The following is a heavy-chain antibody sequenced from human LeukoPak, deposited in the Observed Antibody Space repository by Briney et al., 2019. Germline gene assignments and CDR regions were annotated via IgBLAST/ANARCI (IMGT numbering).Heavy chain of an antibody. V-gene: IGHV4-34*01. CDR3: ARDVLPTYFDS. Sequence: SETLSLTCAVYGESFSGYYWSWTRQPPGKGLEWIGEINHSGSTNYNPSLKSRVTISEDTSKKQFSLYLSSVTAADTAVYYCARDVLPTYFDSWGQGTLVPVSS. J-gene: IGHJ4*02. CDR1: GESFSGYY. D-gene: IGHD3-16*01. CDR2: INHSGST.